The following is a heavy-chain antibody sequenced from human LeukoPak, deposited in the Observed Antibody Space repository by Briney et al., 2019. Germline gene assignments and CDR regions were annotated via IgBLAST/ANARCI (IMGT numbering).Heavy chain of an antibody. V-gene: IGHV1-2*02. CDR3: ARTYGGYGQFDY. Sequence: ASVKVSCKASGYTFTGYYMHWVRQAPGQGLEWMGWTNPNSGGTNYAQKFQGRVTMTRDTSISTAYMELSRLRSDDTAVYYCARTYGGYGQFDYWGQGTLVTVSS. D-gene: IGHD5-12*01. CDR2: TNPNSGGT. J-gene: IGHJ4*02. CDR1: GYTFTGYY.